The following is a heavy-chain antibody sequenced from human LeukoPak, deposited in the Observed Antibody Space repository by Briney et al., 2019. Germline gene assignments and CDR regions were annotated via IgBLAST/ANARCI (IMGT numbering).Heavy chain of an antibody. Sequence: PSETLSLTRTVSGGSISSSYWRWIRQPPGKGPEWIGYIYYSGSTNYNPSHRSRVTISVDSSKNQFSLKLSSVTAADTAVYYCARVLGAYCSGGSCYSSWYFDLWGRGTLVTVSS. D-gene: IGHD2-15*01. V-gene: IGHV4-59*01. CDR2: IYYSGST. CDR3: ARVLGAYCSGGSCYSSWYFDL. CDR1: GGSISSSY. J-gene: IGHJ2*01.